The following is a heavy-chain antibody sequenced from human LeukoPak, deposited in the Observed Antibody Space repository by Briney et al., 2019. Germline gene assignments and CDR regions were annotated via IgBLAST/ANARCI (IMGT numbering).Heavy chain of an antibody. CDR3: ARDPINCSGGSCYQDY. V-gene: IGHV3-48*03. D-gene: IGHD2-15*01. CDR1: GFTFSSYA. CDR2: ISSSGSTI. Sequence: AGGSLRLSCAASGFTFSSYAMSWVRQAPGKGLEWVSYISSSGSTIYYADSVKGRFTISRDNAKNSLYLQMNSLRAEDTAVYYCARDPINCSGGSCYQDYWGQGTLVTVSS. J-gene: IGHJ4*02.